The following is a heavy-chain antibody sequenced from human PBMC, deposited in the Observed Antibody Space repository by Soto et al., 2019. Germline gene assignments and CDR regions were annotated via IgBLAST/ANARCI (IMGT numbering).Heavy chain of an antibody. V-gene: IGHV1-69*13. CDR3: AKVRYSSPMGYYYGMDV. CDR2: IIPIFGTA. Sequence: ASVKVSCKASRVAFSKFIVTWVRQAPGLGLEWVGGIIPIFGTANYAQKFQGRVTITADESTSTSYMEVNNLRSEDTAPYYCAKVRYSSPMGYYYGMDVWGQGTTVTVSS. J-gene: IGHJ6*02. D-gene: IGHD6-19*01. CDR1: RVAFSKFI.